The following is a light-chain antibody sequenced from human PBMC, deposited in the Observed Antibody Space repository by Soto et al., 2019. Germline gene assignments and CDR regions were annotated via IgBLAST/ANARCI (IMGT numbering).Light chain of an antibody. CDR2: EVS. CDR1: SSDIGGYNH. Sequence: QSALTQPASVSGSRGQSITISCTGTSSDIGGYNHVSWYQQDPGKAPELIIFEVSNRPSGVSNRFSGSKSGNTASLTISGLQAEDETNYYCSSYASGSTLVFGGGTNLTVL. V-gene: IGLV2-14*01. J-gene: IGLJ3*02. CDR3: SSYASGSTLV.